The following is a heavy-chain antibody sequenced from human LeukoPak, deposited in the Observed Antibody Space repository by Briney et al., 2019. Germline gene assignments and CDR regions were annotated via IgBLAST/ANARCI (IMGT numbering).Heavy chain of an antibody. D-gene: IGHD6-13*01. CDR2: INILSNYI. CDR3: ARDSHSSSWYSEFDY. Sequence: PGGSLRLSCAASGFTFSSYSMNWVRQAPGKGLEWVSSINILSNYIYYADSVKGRFTISRDNAKNSLYLQMKSLRAEDTAVYYCARDSHSSSWYSEFDYWGQGTLVTVSS. J-gene: IGHJ4*02. CDR1: GFTFSSYS. V-gene: IGHV3-21*01.